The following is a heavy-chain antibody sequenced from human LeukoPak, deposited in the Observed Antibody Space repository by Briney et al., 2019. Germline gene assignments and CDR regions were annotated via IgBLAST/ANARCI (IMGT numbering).Heavy chain of an antibody. J-gene: IGHJ3*02. CDR3: AKGNTPTRIAAAHPDAFDI. Sequence: GGSLRLSCAASGFTFSSYAMSWVRQAPGKGLEWVSAISGSGGSTYYADSVKGRFTISRDNSKNTLYLQMNSLRAEDTAVYYCAKGNTPTRIAAAHPDAFDIWGQGTMVTVSS. V-gene: IGHV3-23*01. D-gene: IGHD6-13*01. CDR1: GFTFSSYA. CDR2: ISGSGGST.